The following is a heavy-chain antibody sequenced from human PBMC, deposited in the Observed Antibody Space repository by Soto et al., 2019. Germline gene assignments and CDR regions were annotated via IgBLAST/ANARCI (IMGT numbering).Heavy chain of an antibody. J-gene: IGHJ6*02. CDR2: IIPIFGTA. D-gene: IGHD6-6*01. V-gene: IGHV1-69*01. CDR1: GGTFSSYA. CDR3: ARDRRAARRYVSYYGMDV. Sequence: GASVKVSCKASGGTFSSYAISWVRQAPGQGLEWMGGIIPIFGTANYAQKFQGRVTITADESTSTAYMELSSLRSEDTAVYYCARDRRAARRYVSYYGMDVWGQGTTVTVSS.